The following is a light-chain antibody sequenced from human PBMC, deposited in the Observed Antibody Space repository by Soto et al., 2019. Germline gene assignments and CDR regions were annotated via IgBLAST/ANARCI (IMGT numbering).Light chain of an antibody. CDR1: SSDVGGYNY. Sequence: QSALTQPGSVSGSPGQSVTISCTGTSSDVGGYNYVSWYQQHPGKAPKLMIYEVSNRPSGVSNRFSGSKSGNTASLSISGLQAEDEADYYCSSYTSSSTSLYVFGTGTKVTVL. V-gene: IGLV2-14*01. CDR2: EVS. CDR3: SSYTSSSTSLYV. J-gene: IGLJ1*01.